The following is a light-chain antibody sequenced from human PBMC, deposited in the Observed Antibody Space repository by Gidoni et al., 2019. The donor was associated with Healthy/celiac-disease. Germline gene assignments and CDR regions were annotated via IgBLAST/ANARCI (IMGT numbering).Light chain of an antibody. V-gene: IGKV3-20*01. J-gene: IGKJ1*01. Sequence: DIVLPPSPGTLSLSPGESATLSCRASQSVSSSDVAWYQQKPGQAPRLLIYGAASRATGSPDRFSGSGSGTDFTTTISRREPEDFAVYYCQQYGSSPQTFGQGTKVEIK. CDR3: QQYGSSPQT. CDR2: GAA. CDR1: QSVSSSD.